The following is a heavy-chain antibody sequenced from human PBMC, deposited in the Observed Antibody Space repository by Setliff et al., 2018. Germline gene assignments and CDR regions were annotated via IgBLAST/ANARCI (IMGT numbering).Heavy chain of an antibody. CDR3: ARHNTNLQPNDY. D-gene: IGHD1-1*01. Sequence: GGSLRLSCAASGFTFSNFGMNWVRQAPGKGLEWVSSISGSGTYTYTADSVKGRFTISRDNAKDSLYLQMNSLRAEDTAVYFCARHNTNLQPNDYWGQGTLVTVSS. V-gene: IGHV3-21*01. J-gene: IGHJ4*02. CDR1: GFTFSNFG. CDR2: ISGSGTYT.